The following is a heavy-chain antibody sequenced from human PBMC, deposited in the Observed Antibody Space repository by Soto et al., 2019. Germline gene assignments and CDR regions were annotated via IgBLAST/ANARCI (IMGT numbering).Heavy chain of an antibody. J-gene: IGHJ4*02. V-gene: IGHV3-30-3*01. CDR2: ISYDGSNK. CDR1: GFTFSSYA. Sequence: QVQLVESGGGVVQPGRSLRLSCAASGFTFSSYAMHWVRQAPGKGLEWVAVISYDGSNKYYADSVKGRFTISRYNSKNTLYLQMNSLRAEDTAVYYCARDPMGRYYGSGTYYFDDWGQGTLVTVSS. D-gene: IGHD3-10*01. CDR3: ARDPMGRYYGSGTYYFDD.